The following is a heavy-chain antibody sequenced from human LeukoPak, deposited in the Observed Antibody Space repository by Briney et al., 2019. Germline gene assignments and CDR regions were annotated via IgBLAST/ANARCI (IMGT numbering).Heavy chain of an antibody. V-gene: IGHV3-53*01. CDR2: IYSGGGT. J-gene: IGHJ3*02. CDR1: GFTVSSNY. Sequence: GGSLRLSCAASGFTVSSNYVSWVRQAPGKGLEWVSVIYSGGGTYYADSVKGRFTISRDNAKNSLFLHMNSLRAEDTAVYYCARSLIADGAFDIWGQGTMVTVSS. D-gene: IGHD2-21*01. CDR3: ARSLIADGAFDI.